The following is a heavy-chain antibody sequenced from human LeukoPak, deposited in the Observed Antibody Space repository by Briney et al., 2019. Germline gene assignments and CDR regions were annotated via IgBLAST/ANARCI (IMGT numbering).Heavy chain of an antibody. D-gene: IGHD5-24*01. Sequence: ASVKVSCKASGYTFTGYYMHWVRQAPGQGLEWMGRINPNSGGTNYAQKLQGRVTMTTDTSTSTAYMELRSLRSDDTAVYYCARAGSRDGYNDYWGQGTLVTVSS. V-gene: IGHV1-2*06. CDR1: GYTFTGYY. CDR2: INPNSGGT. J-gene: IGHJ4*02. CDR3: ARAGSRDGYNDY.